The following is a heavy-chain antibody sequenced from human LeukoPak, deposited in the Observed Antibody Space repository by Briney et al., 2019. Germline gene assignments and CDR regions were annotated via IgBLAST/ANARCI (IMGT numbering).Heavy chain of an antibody. J-gene: IGHJ1*01. CDR2: IYSDGNT. D-gene: IGHD1-26*01. Sequence: GGSLRLSCAPSGFTVSNNRLSWVRQAPGMGLEWVSTIYSDGNTYYPDSVKGRFTISRDGSKNTLYLQLNSLRTEDTAIYYCVREREGSNSEHWGQGTLVTVSS. V-gene: IGHV3-53*01. CDR1: GFTVSNNR. CDR3: VREREGSNSEH.